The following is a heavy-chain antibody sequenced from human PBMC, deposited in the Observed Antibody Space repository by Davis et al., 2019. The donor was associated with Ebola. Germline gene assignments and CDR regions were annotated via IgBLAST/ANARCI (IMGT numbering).Heavy chain of an antibody. Sequence: GESLKISCVTSGFTFTSYSFNWIRQPPGKGLEWIAHINTSGDDRVYADSVRGRFTISRDDAANSLPLQMDSLKHEDTAVYYCVRDYLFAFDSWGQGTPVTVSS. CDR2: INTSGDDR. D-gene: IGHD3-10*02. CDR1: GFTFTSYS. V-gene: IGHV3-21*01. CDR3: VRDYLFAFDS. J-gene: IGHJ4*02.